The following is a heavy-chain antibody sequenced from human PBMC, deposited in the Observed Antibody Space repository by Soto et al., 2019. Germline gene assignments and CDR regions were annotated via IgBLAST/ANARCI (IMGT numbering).Heavy chain of an antibody. J-gene: IGHJ5*02. CDR2: IYYSGST. CDR1: GGSISSYY. V-gene: IGHV4-59*01. CDR3: ARDHSSGWLYNWFDP. Sequence: PSETLSLTCTVSGGSISSYYWSWIRQPPGKGLEWIGHIYYSGSTNYNPSLKSRVTISVDTSKNQFSLKLSSVTAADTAVYYCARDHSSGWLYNWFDPWGQGTLVTVSS. D-gene: IGHD6-19*01.